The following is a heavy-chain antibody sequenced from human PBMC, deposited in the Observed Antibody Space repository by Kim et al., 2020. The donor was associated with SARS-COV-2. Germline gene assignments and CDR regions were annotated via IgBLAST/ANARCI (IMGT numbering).Heavy chain of an antibody. D-gene: IGHD3-3*01. CDR2: INHSGST. CDR1: GGSFSGYY. CDR3: ARGHDFWSGYSALGMDV. Sequence: SETLSLTCAVYGGSFSGYYWSWIRQPPGKGLEWIGEINHSGSTNYNPSLKSRVTISVDTSKNQFSLKLSSVTAADTAVYYCARGHDFWSGYSALGMDVRGQGTTVTVSS. J-gene: IGHJ6*02. V-gene: IGHV4-34*01.